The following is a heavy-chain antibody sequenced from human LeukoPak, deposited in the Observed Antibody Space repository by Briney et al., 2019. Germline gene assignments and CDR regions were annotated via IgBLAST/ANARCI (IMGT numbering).Heavy chain of an antibody. V-gene: IGHV4-59*12. Sequence: PSETLSLTCTVSGRSISSYYWSWIRQPPGKGLEWIGYIYYSGSTNYNPSLKSRVTISVDTSKNQFSLKLSSVTAADTAVYYCARPPQGGWYRKYAFDIWGQGTMVTVSS. CDR2: IYYSGST. J-gene: IGHJ3*02. CDR1: GRSISSYY. CDR3: ARPPQGGWYRKYAFDI. D-gene: IGHD6-19*01.